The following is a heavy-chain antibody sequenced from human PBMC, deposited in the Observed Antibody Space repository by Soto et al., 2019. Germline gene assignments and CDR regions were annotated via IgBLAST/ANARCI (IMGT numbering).Heavy chain of an antibody. Sequence: GGSLGLSCAASGFTFSDYAMNWVRQAPGKGLEWVSGISGSGGSTYNADSVKGRFTISRDNSKNTLYLQMNTLRAEDTAIYYCAKGGSRFCSGGSCLNWFDPWGQGTLVTVSS. V-gene: IGHV3-23*01. CDR1: GFTFSDYA. CDR2: ISGSGGST. D-gene: IGHD2-15*01. CDR3: AKGGSRFCSGGSCLNWFDP. J-gene: IGHJ5*02.